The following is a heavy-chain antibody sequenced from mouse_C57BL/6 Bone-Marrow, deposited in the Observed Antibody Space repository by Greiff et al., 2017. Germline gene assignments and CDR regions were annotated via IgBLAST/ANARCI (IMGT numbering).Heavy chain of an antibody. CDR3: ARERLRRYYAMDY. CDR1: GYTFTSYW. V-gene: IGHV1-64*01. CDR2: IHPNSGST. D-gene: IGHD2-4*01. Sequence: QVQLQQPGAELVKPGASVKLSCKASGYTFTSYWTHWVKQRPGQGLEWIGMIHPNSGSTNYNEKFKSKATLTVDKSSSTAYMQLSSLTSEDSAVYYCARERLRRYYAMDYWGQGTSVTVSS. J-gene: IGHJ4*01.